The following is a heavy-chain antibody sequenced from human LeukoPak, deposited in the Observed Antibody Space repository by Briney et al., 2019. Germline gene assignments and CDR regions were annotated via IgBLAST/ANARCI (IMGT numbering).Heavy chain of an antibody. J-gene: IGHJ3*02. CDR2: INQDGSDK. D-gene: IGHD3-22*01. Sequence: PGGSLRLSCAASGFTFSNYWMSWVRQAPGKGLEWVANINQDGSDKNYLDSVRGRFTISRDNAKNSLYLQMSSLRVDDTSIYYCVRDASPCYNDPSGNCDAFDIWGQGTMVTVSS. CDR3: VRDASPCYNDPSGNCDAFDI. V-gene: IGHV3-7*01. CDR1: GFTFSNYW.